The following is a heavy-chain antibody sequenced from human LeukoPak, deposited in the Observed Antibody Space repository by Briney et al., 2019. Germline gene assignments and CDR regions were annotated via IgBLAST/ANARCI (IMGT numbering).Heavy chain of an antibody. J-gene: IGHJ4*02. CDR1: GFTFSNYW. CDR2: INQDGSEK. V-gene: IGHV3-7*01. D-gene: IGHD3-10*01. Sequence: GGSLRLSCAASGFTFSNYWMSWVRQGPGKGLERVANINQDGSEKHYVDSVKGRFPISTHNPKNSLYPQMNNLRAEDTAVYYCARDGVWFGEFYDYWGQGTLVTVSS. CDR3: ARDGVWFGEFYDY.